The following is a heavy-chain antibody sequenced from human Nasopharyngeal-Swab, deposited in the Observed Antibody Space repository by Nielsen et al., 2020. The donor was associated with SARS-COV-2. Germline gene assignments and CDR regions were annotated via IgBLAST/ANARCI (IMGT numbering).Heavy chain of an antibody. Sequence: GESLKISCAASGFTFSSYAMSWVRQAPGKGLEWVSAISGSGGSTYYADSVKGRFTISRDNSKNTLYLQMNSLRAEDTAVYYCARDLAGYCSGGSCYSLGYWGQGTLVTVSS. CDR2: ISGSGGST. CDR1: GFTFSSYA. J-gene: IGHJ4*02. D-gene: IGHD2-15*01. V-gene: IGHV3-23*01. CDR3: ARDLAGYCSGGSCYSLGY.